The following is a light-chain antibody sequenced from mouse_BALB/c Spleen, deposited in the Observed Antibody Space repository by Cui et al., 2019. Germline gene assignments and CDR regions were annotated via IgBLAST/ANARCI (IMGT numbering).Light chain of an antibody. V-gene: IGKV12-46*01. Sequence: DIQMTQSPASLSVSVGETVTITCRASENIYSNLAWYQQKQGKYPQLLVYAATNLADGVPSRFSGSGSGTQYSLKINSLQSEDFGSYYCQHFWGTPYTFGGGTKLEIK. CDR1: ENIYSN. J-gene: IGKJ2*01. CDR3: QHFWGTPYT. CDR2: AAT.